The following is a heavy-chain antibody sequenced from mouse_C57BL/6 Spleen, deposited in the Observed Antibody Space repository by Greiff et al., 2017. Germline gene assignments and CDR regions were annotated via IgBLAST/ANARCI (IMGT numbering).Heavy chain of an antibody. CDR3: ARGDSNYYAMDY. CDR1: GYTFTSYW. D-gene: IGHD2-5*01. Sequence: QVQLQQPGAELVRPGSSVKLSCKASGYTFTSYWMNWVKQRPIQGLEWIGNIDPSDGETNYNQKFKGKATLTVDKSSSTAYMQLSSLTSEDSAVYYCARGDSNYYAMDYWGQGTSVTVSA. J-gene: IGHJ4*01. V-gene: IGHV1-52*01. CDR2: IDPSDGET.